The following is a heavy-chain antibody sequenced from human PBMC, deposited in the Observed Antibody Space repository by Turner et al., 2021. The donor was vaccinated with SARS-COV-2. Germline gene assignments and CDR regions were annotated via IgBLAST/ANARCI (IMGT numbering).Heavy chain of an antibody. Sequence: EVQLVESGGGLVQPGRSLRLSCAASGFTFDAYDMHRVRQAPGKGLEWGSGITWNGGIMGYADSVKGRFTVSRDNAKNSLYLQMNRLRAEDTALYYCGKGKHYYDVLTGYYDSWGQGTLVAVSS. CDR2: ITWNGGIM. CDR3: GKGKHYYDVLTGYYDS. D-gene: IGHD3-9*01. CDR1: GFTFDAYD. V-gene: IGHV3-9*01. J-gene: IGHJ4*02.